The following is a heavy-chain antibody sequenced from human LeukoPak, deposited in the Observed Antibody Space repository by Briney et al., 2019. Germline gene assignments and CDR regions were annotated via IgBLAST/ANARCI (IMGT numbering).Heavy chain of an antibody. V-gene: IGHV3-7*01. CDR2: IKQDGSEK. D-gene: IGHD2-2*03. CDR1: GFAFGSYW. CDR3: ARIRDGYCISTSCRGALDI. J-gene: IGHJ3*02. Sequence: PGGSLRLSCAASGFAFGSYWMSWVRQAPGKGLEWVANIKQDGSEKYYVDSVKGRSTISRDNAKNSLYLQMNSLRAEDTAVYYCARIRDGYCISTSCRGALDIWGQGTVVTVSS.